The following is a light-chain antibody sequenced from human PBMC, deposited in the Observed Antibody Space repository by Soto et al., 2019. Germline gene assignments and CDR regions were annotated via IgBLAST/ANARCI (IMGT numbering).Light chain of an antibody. Sequence: EIVMTQSPATLSVSPGERATLSCRASQSLNGNVAWYQQKPGQPPRLLIYGAYTRATGVPARFSGSGSGTEFTLTISSLQSEDFAVYYCQQYDNWPLTFGGGTKVDI. CDR2: GAY. CDR1: QSLNGN. J-gene: IGKJ4*01. V-gene: IGKV3-15*01. CDR3: QQYDNWPLT.